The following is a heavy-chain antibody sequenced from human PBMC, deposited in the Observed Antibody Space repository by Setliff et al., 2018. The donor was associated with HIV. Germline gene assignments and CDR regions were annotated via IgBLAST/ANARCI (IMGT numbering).Heavy chain of an antibody. J-gene: IGHJ4*02. D-gene: IGHD3-22*01. CDR3: ARDVGSHYDSREYYFDY. CDR1: GDSISSYS. CDR2: IYYSGRT. V-gene: IGHV4-59*01. Sequence: SETLSLTCTVSGDSISSYSWSWIRQPPGKGLEWIGHIYYSGRTNYNPSLKSRVTISVATSKNQFSLKLSSVTAADTAVYYCARDVGSHYDSREYYFDYWGQGTLVTVSS.